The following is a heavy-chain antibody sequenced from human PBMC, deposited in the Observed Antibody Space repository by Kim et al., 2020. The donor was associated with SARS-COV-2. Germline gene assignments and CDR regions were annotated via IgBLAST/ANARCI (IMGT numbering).Heavy chain of an antibody. D-gene: IGHD3-22*01. CDR2: IDPSDSYT. J-gene: IGHJ6*02. CDR1: GYSFTSYW. CDR3: ARLPDYYDSSGQRGMDV. Sequence: GESLKISCKGSGYSFTSYWISWVRQMPGKGLEWMGRIDPSDSYTNYSPSFQGHVTISADKSISTAYLQWSSLKASDTAMYYCARLPDYYDSSGQRGMDVWGQGTTVTVSS. V-gene: IGHV5-10-1*01.